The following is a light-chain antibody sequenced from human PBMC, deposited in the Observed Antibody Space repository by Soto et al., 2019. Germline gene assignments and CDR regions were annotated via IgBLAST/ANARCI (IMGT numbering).Light chain of an antibody. J-gene: IGKJ1*01. CDR1: QSVSNSW. CDR2: GAS. V-gene: IGKV3-20*01. Sequence: ESVLTQSPGTLSLFPGERATLSCRASQSVSNSWLAWYQHKPGQAPRLLIYGASSRATGIPDRFSGGGSGTDFTLTITRLEPEDYAVFYCQQYGSSPWTFGQGTKVDIK. CDR3: QQYGSSPWT.